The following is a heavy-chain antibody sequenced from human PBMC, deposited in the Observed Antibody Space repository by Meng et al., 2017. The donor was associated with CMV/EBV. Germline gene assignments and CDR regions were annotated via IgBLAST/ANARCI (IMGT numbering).Heavy chain of an antibody. D-gene: IGHD3-3*01. CDR3: ARELRFLESTGWYYYGMDV. CDR2: IKQDGSEK. CDR1: GFTFSSYW. V-gene: IGHV3-7*01. J-gene: IGHJ6*02. Sequence: GESLKISCAASGFTFSSYWMSWVRQAPGKGLEWVANIKQDGSEKYYVDSVKGRFTISRDNAKNSLYLQMNSLRAEDTAVYYCARELRFLESTGWYYYGMDVWGQGTTVTVSS.